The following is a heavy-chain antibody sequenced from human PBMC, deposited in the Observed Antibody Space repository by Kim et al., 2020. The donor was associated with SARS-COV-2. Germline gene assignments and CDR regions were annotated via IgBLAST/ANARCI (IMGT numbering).Heavy chain of an antibody. CDR3: TRVKDGGASDI. J-gene: IGHJ3*02. D-gene: IGHD3-16*01. V-gene: IGHV3-73*01. CDR2: IGSKANSYAT. Sequence: GGSLRLSCAASGFTFSASSMHWVRQASGRGLEWVGRIGSKANSYATAYAASVKGRFAISREDSKNTAYLQMNSLKIEDTAVYYCTRVKDGGASDIWGQGTMVTVSS. CDR1: GFTFSASS.